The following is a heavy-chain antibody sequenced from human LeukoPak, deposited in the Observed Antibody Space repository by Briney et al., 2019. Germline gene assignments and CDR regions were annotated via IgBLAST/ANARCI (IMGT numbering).Heavy chain of an antibody. J-gene: IGHJ4*02. V-gene: IGHV1-2*02. CDR2: INPNSGDT. CDR1: GYTFTGYY. CDR3: ARFTWLPNTIPFDY. D-gene: IGHD6-19*01. Sequence: ASVKVSCKASGYTFTGYYMHWVRQAPGQGLEWIGWINPNSGDTNYVQKFQGRVTMTRDTSISTAYMELSRLRFDDTAVYYCARFTWLPNTIPFDYWGQGTLVTVSS.